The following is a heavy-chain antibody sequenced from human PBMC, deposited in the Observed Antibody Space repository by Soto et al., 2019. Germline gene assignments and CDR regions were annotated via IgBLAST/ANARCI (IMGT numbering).Heavy chain of an antibody. CDR2: IHPSDSDT. J-gene: IGHJ4*02. D-gene: IGHD3-22*01. V-gene: IGHV5-51*01. CDR1: GYSFTMYW. Sequence: GESLKISCQGSGYSFTMYWIAWVRQMPGKGLEWMGIIHPSDSDTRYSPSFQGQVSVSADKSISTAYLQWSSLKASDTAMYYCERLDSSGYYVNWGQGTLVTVSS. CDR3: ERLDSSGYYVN.